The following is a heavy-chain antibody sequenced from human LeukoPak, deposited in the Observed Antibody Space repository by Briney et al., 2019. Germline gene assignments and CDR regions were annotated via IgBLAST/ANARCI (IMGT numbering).Heavy chain of an antibody. CDR1: GFTLSSYN. J-gene: IGHJ3*02. V-gene: IGHV3-21*01. CDR2: ISSSSSYI. D-gene: IGHD1-1*01. CDR3: ARVSADDNEAFDI. Sequence: PGGSLRLSCAASGFTLSSYNMNWVRQAPGKGLEWVSYISSSSSYIYYADSVRGRFTISRDNAKNSLYLQMNSLRAEDTAVYYCARVSADDNEAFDIWGQGTMVTVSS.